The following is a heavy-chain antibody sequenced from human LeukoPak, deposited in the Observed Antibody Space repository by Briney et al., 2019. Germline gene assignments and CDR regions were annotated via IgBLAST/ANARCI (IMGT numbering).Heavy chain of an antibody. CDR2: ICSSGST. V-gene: IGHV4-61*02. CDR3: ARGPGIAVAGLDY. D-gene: IGHD6-19*01. J-gene: IGHJ4*02. Sequence: SETLSLTCTVSGGSISSGSYYWSWLRQPTGQGLESVGRICSSGSTKYNPSLKSRVTISVDTSKNQFFLKLSSVTAADTAVYYCARGPGIAVAGLDYWGQGTLVTVSS. CDR1: GGSISSGSYY.